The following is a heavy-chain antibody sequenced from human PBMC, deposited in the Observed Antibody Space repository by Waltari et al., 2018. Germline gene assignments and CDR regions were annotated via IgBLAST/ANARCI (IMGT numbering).Heavy chain of an antibody. Sequence: QVQLQQWGAGLLKPSETLSLTCAAYGGSFSGYYWSWIRQPPGKGLEWIGEINHSGSTNYNPSLKSRVTISVDTSKNQFSLKLSSVTAADTAVYYCALLGGWVPDFDYWGQGTLVTVSS. V-gene: IGHV4-34*01. CDR3: ALLGGWVPDFDY. J-gene: IGHJ4*02. CDR1: GGSFSGYY. D-gene: IGHD6-19*01. CDR2: INHSGST.